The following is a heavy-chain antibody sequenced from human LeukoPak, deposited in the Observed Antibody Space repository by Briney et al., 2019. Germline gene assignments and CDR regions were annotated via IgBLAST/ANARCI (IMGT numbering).Heavy chain of an antibody. D-gene: IGHD2-2*01. CDR2: IYYSGTS. CDR3: ARVYCSSTSCLKGVRKNYFDY. V-gene: IGHV4-31*03. CDR1: GGSISSGGYY. J-gene: IGHJ4*02. Sequence: SETLSLTCTVSGGSISSGGYYWSWIRQHPGKGLEWIGHIYYSGTSFYNPSLTSRVTISVDTSKNQFSLKLTSVNDADTAVYYCARVYCSSTSCLKGVRKNYFDYWGQGTLVTVSS.